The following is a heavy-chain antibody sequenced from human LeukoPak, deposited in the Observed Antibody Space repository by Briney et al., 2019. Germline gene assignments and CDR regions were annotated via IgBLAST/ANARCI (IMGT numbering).Heavy chain of an antibody. CDR3: ARHWSYCGGDCYSGGIDY. J-gene: IGHJ4*02. CDR1: GGSISSYY. CDR2: IYYSGST. D-gene: IGHD2-21*02. V-gene: IGHV4-59*08. Sequence: SETLSLTCTVSGGSISSYYWSWIRQPPGQGLEWIGYIYYSGSTNYNPSLKSQVTISVDTSKNQFSLKLSSVTAADTAVYYCARHWSYCGGDCYSGGIDYWGQGTLVTVSS.